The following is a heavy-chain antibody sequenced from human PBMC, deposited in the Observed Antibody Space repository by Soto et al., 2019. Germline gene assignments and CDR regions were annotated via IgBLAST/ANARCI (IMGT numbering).Heavy chain of an antibody. CDR3: ARDHGYCGGDCYSFAFDI. D-gene: IGHD2-21*02. J-gene: IGHJ3*02. CDR1: GGSISSYY. Sequence: SETLSLTCTVSGGSISSYYWSWIRQPPGKGLEWIGYIYYSGSTNYNPSLKSRVTMSVDTSTNQFSLKLSSVTAADTAVYYCARDHGYCGGDCYSFAFDIWGQGTMVTVSS. V-gene: IGHV4-59*12. CDR2: IYYSGST.